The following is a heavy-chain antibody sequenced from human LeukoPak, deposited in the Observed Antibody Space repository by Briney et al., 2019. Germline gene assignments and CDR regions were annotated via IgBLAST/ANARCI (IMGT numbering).Heavy chain of an antibody. CDR3: ARDKDYYDSSGYYDY. J-gene: IGHJ4*02. D-gene: IGHD3-22*01. Sequence: GGSLRLSCAASGFSVSSNYLSWVRQAPGKGLERVSVIYSGGSTYYADSVKGRFTISRDNSKNTLYLQMNSLRAEDTAVYYCARDKDYYDSSGYYDYWGQGTLVTVSS. V-gene: IGHV3-66*01. CDR2: IYSGGST. CDR1: GFSVSSNY.